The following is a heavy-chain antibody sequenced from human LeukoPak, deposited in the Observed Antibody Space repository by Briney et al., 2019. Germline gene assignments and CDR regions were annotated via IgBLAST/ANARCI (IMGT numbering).Heavy chain of an antibody. CDR2: IRYDGSNK. CDR3: AKARGYCSSTSCFRPFDY. CDR1: GLTFSYYG. Sequence: GGSLRHSCAASGLTFSYYGMHWVRQAPARGREWVEFIRYDGSNKYYADPVKGRFTISRDNSKNTLYLQMNSLRAEDTAVYYCAKARGYCSSTSCFRPFDYWGQGTLVTVSS. V-gene: IGHV3-30*02. J-gene: IGHJ4*02. D-gene: IGHD2-2*01.